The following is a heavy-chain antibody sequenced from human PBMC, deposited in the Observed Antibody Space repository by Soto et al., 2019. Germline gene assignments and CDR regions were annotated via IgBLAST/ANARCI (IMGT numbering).Heavy chain of an antibody. Sequence: PSETLSLTCTVSGGSISSGGYYWSWIRQHPGKGLEWIGYIYYSGSTYYNPSLKSRVTISVDTSKNQSSLKLSSVTAADTAVYYWARGNYLKSENCFPPGGQETRVTVSS. V-gene: IGHV4-31*03. CDR3: ARGNYLKSENCFPP. D-gene: IGHD4-4*01. J-gene: IGHJ5*02. CDR2: IYYSGST. CDR1: GGSISSGGYY.